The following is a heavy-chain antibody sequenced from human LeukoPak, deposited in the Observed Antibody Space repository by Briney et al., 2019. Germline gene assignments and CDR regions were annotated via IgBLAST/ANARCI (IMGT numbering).Heavy chain of an antibody. V-gene: IGHV4-61*02. CDR3: ASYDYGDWDAFDI. CDR2: IYTSGST. D-gene: IGHD4-17*01. Sequence: PSETLSLTCTVSGGSISSGSYYWSWIRQPAGKGLEWIGRIYTSGSTNYNPSLKSRVTISVDTSKNQFSLKLSSVTAADTAVYCCASYDYGDWDAFDIWGQGTMVTVSS. J-gene: IGHJ3*02. CDR1: GGSISSGSYY.